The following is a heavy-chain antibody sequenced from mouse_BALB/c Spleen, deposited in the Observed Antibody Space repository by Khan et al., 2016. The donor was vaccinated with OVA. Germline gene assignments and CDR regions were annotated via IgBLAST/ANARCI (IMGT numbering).Heavy chain of an antibody. CDR1: GLSLTNYG. CDR3: AIIYYGYDWFTY. Sequence: QVQLQQSGPGLVAPSQSLSITCTVSGLSLTNYGISWIRQPPGKGLEWLGVIWGDGSTNYHSALISRLSINKDNSTSQGFLKLNSLQTDCTATYYCAIIYYGYDWFTYWGQGTLVTVSA. V-gene: IGHV2-3*01. J-gene: IGHJ3*01. D-gene: IGHD2-2*01. CDR2: IWGDGST.